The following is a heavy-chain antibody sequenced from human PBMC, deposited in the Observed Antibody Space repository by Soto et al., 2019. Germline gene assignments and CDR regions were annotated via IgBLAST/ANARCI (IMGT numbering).Heavy chain of an antibody. CDR2: ISSSSSTI. CDR1: GFTFSSYS. D-gene: IGHD3-10*01. CDR3: AREGGSYNGFDP. Sequence: EVQLVESGGGLVQPGGSLRLSCAASGFTFSSYSMNWVRQAPGKGLEWVSYISSSSSTIYYADSVKGRFTISRDNAKNSLYLQVNGVSDKDTAVYYCAREGGSYNGFDPWGQGTLVTVSS. J-gene: IGHJ5*02. V-gene: IGHV3-48*02.